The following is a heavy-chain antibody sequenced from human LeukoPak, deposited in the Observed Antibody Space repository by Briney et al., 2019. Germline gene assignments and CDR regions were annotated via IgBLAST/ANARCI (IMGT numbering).Heavy chain of an antibody. CDR3: ARHFDY. CDR2: VYYSGST. V-gene: IGHV4-39*01. CDR1: GGSISSSNSY. J-gene: IGHJ4*02. Sequence: SETLSLTCTVSGGSISSSNSYWGWIRQPPGKGLEWVGSVYYSGSTYYGPSLQSRVTISVDTSKNQFSLNLSSVTAADTAVYYCARHFDYWGQGTLVTVSS.